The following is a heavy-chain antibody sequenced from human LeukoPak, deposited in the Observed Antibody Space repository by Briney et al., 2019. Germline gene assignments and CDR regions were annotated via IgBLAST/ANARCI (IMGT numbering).Heavy chain of an antibody. J-gene: IGHJ6*02. Sequence: GGSLRLSCAASGFTFSSYSMNWVRQAPGKGLGWVSSISSSSSYIYYADSVKGRFTISRDNAKNSLYLQMNSLRAEDTAVYYCASVSGYDYPEYYYYYYGMDVWGQGTTVTVSS. D-gene: IGHD5-12*01. CDR2: ISSSSSYI. V-gene: IGHV3-21*01. CDR3: ASVSGYDYPEYYYYYYGMDV. CDR1: GFTFSSYS.